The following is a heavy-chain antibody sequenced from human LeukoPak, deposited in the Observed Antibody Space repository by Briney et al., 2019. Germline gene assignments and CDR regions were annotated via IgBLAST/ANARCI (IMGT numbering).Heavy chain of an antibody. D-gene: IGHD3-10*01. Sequence: TAETLSLTCAVHVGSFSGYYWSWFGRPPGKGLEWIGEINHSGSTNYNSSLKSRVTISVDTSKNQFSLKLSSVTAADTAVYYCARGYYGSGSHCCHMDVWGKGTTITVS. CDR2: INHSGST. V-gene: IGHV4-34*01. CDR1: VGSFSGYY. J-gene: IGHJ6*03. CDR3: ARGYYGSGSHCCHMDV.